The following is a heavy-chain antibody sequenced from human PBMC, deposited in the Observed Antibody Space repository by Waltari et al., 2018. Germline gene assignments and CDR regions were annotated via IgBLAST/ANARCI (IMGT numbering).Heavy chain of an antibody. CDR3: ARAYYDILTGYYSAFDY. D-gene: IGHD3-9*01. V-gene: IGHV1-2*02. CDR2: INPNSGGT. CDR1: GYTFTGYY. Sequence: QVQLVQSVAEVKTPGASVKVSCKASGYTFTGYYMHWVRQAPGQGLEWMGWINPNSGGTNYAQKFQGRVTMTRDTSISTAYMELSRLRSDDTAVYYCARAYYDILTGYYSAFDYWGQGTLVTVSS. J-gene: IGHJ4*02.